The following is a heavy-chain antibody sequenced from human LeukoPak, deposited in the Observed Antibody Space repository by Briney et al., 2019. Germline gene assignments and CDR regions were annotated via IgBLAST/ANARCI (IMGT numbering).Heavy chain of an antibody. J-gene: IGHJ4*02. CDR2: ISSWSSFI. Sequence: GGSLRLSCAASGFAFDTYSMTWVRQAPGKGLEWVSSISSWSSFIYSADSVTGRFTISRDNSKNTLYLQMNSLRAEDTAVYYCAKCDITMVRGVITTFDYWGQGTLVTVSS. D-gene: IGHD3-10*01. V-gene: IGHV3-21*04. CDR1: GFAFDTYS. CDR3: AKCDITMVRGVITTFDY.